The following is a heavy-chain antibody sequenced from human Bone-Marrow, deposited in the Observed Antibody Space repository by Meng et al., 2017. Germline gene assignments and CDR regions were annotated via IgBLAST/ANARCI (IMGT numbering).Heavy chain of an antibody. CDR3: ARETLVITKGIEH. CDR2: RSYDGSQT. V-gene: IGHV3-30*04. CDR1: GFTFTSYS. J-gene: IGHJ4*02. D-gene: IGHD2-21*01. Sequence: GESLKISCAASGFTFTSYSMHWVRQAPGKGLDWVAVRSYDGSQTHYGDSVKGRFTISRDNSKNTLFLQMNSLREEDTALYYCARETLVITKGIEHWGQGTLVTVSS.